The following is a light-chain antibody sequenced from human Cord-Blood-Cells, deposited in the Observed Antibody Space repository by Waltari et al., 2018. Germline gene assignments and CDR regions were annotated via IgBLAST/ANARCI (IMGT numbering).Light chain of an antibody. CDR1: SSDVGGYNY. Sequence: QSALTQPPSASGSPGPSLTIPCTGPSSDVGGYNYVSWYQQHPGKAPKLMIYEVSKRPSGVPDRFSGSKSGNTASLTVSGLQAEDEADYYCSSYAGSNNWVFGGGTKLTVL. V-gene: IGLV2-8*01. CDR3: SSYAGSNNWV. CDR2: EVS. J-gene: IGLJ3*02.